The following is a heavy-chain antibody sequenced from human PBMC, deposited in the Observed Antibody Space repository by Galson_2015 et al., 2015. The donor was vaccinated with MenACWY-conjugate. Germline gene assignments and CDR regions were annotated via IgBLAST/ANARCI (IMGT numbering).Heavy chain of an antibody. CDR2: SRDNTNSYTT. D-gene: IGHD6-25*01. CDR3: VKDLSAPATTYYFDY. CDR1: GFTFSDHY. Sequence: SLRLSCAASGFTFSDHYLDWVRQAPGKGLEWIGRSRDNTNSYTTEYAASVKGRFTISRDHSKNTAYLQMNSLRAEDTAVYYCVKDLSAPATTYYFDYWGQGTLATVSS. V-gene: IGHV3-72*01. J-gene: IGHJ4*02.